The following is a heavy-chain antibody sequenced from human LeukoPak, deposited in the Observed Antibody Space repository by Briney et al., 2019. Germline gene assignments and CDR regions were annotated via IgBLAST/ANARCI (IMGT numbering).Heavy chain of an antibody. D-gene: IGHD3-16*02. Sequence: ASVKVSCKASGYTFTSYDINWVRQATGQGLEWVGWMNPNSGNTGYAQKFQGRVTMTRNTSISTAYMELSSLRSEDTAVYYCANAVGLRLGELSLNNWFDPWGQGTLVTVSS. J-gene: IGHJ5*02. CDR2: MNPNSGNT. V-gene: IGHV1-8*01. CDR1: GYTFTSYD. CDR3: ANAVGLRLGELSLNNWFDP.